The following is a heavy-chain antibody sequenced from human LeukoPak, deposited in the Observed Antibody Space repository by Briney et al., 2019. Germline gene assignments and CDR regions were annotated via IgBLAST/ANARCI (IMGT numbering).Heavy chain of an antibody. CDR1: GFTFTSSA. D-gene: IGHD3-9*01. V-gene: IGHV1-58*01. Sequence: GASVKVSCKASGFTFTSSAVQWVRQARGQRLEWIGWIVVGSGNTNYAQKFQERVTITRDMSTSTAYMELSSLRSEDTAVYYCARVKLELFDWLLSGFDYWGQGTLVTVSS. CDR3: ARVKLELFDWLLSGFDY. CDR2: IVVGSGNT. J-gene: IGHJ4*02.